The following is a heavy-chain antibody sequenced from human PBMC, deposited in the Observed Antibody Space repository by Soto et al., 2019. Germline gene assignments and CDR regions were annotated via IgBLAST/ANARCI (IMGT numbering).Heavy chain of an antibody. Sequence: SETLSLTCTVSGGPISSSSYYWGWIRQPPGKGLEWIGSIYYSGSTYYNPSLKSRVTISVDTSKNQFSLKLSSVTAADTAVYYCASGNVLRFLEWSQTPDYWGQGTLVTVSS. CDR3: ASGNVLRFLEWSQTPDY. D-gene: IGHD3-3*01. J-gene: IGHJ4*02. CDR2: IYYSGST. V-gene: IGHV4-39*01. CDR1: GGPISSSSYY.